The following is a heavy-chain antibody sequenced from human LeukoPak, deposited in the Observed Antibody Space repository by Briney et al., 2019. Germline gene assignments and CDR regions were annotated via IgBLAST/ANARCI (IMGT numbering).Heavy chain of an antibody. CDR1: GYTFTSYY. CDR3: ARDLEESSTSCYLDY. J-gene: IGHJ4*02. D-gene: IGHD2-2*01. Sequence: ASVKVSCKASGYTFTSYYMHWVRQAPGQGLEWMGIINPSGGSTNYVQKFQGRVTMTRDTSTSTVYMELSSLRSEDTAVYYCARDLEESSTSCYLDYWGQGTLVTVSS. V-gene: IGHV1-46*01. CDR2: INPSGGST.